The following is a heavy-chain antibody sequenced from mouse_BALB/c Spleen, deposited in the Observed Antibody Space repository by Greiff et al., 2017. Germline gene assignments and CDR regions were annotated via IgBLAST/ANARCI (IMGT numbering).Heavy chain of an antibody. V-gene: IGHV2-6-7*01. D-gene: IGHD1-1*01. J-gene: IGHJ4*01. CDR2: IWGDGST. Sequence: VQLVESGPGLVTPSQSLSITCTASGFSLTGYGVNWVRQTPGKGLEWLGMIWGDGSTDYNSDHKSRLSISKDNSKSQVFFKMNSLQTDDTARYYCSTITTLVDHYYAMVYWGQGTSVTVSS. CDR3: STITTLVDHYYAMVY. CDR1: GFSLTGYG.